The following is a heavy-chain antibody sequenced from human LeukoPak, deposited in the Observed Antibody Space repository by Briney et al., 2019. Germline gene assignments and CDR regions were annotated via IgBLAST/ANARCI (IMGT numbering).Heavy chain of an antibody. V-gene: IGHV4-59*01. Sequence: SETLSLTCTVSGGSISSYYWSWIRQPPGKGLEWIGYIYYSGSTNYNPSLKSRVTISVDTSKNQFSLKLSSLTAADTAGYYCASDYGGNFPDAFDIWGQGTMVTVSS. CDR2: IYYSGST. D-gene: IGHD4-23*01. J-gene: IGHJ3*02. CDR1: GGSISSYY. CDR3: ASDYGGNFPDAFDI.